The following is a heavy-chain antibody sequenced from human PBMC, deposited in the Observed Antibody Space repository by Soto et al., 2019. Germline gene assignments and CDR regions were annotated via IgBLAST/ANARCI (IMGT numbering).Heavy chain of an antibody. D-gene: IGHD1-26*01. CDR3: AREGSYSVVKGAHGIHMLSFQG. V-gene: IGHV4-4*07. Sequence: SATLSLTCTVSGGSINTFYWSWVRQPAGKGLEWIGRIFSSGSTSFNPSLESRVAMSVDTSKNHFSLNLSSVTAADMAVYYCAREGSYSVVKGAHGIHMLSFQGWGKGPFVTVAS. J-gene: IGHJ1*01. CDR1: GGSINTFY. CDR2: IFSSGST.